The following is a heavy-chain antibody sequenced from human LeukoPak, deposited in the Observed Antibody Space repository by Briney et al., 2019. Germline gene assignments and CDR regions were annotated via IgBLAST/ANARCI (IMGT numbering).Heavy chain of an antibody. J-gene: IGHJ6*04. D-gene: IGHD3-16*01. CDR1: GYSFTSYW. CDR3: ARPSFGLPYGMDV. Sequence: GESLKISCKGSGYSFTSYWISWVRQMPGKGLEGMGRIYPIYSYTNFSPSFQGHVTISAAKSISTASLQSSSLKASATAMYYCARPSFGLPYGMDVWGKGTTVTVSS. CDR2: IYPIYSYT. V-gene: IGHV5-10-1*01.